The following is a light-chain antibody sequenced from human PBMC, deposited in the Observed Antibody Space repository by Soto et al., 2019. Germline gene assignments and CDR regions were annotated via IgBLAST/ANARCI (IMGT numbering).Light chain of an antibody. J-gene: IGKJ3*01. CDR3: QQYGSSPLFT. Sequence: EIVLTQSPGTLSLSPGERATLSCRASQSVSSSYLAWYQQKPGQAPRLLIYGASSRATGIPDRFSGSGSGPDFTLTISRLEPEDFAVDYCQQYGSSPLFTFGPGTKVDIK. CDR1: QSVSSSY. V-gene: IGKV3-20*01. CDR2: GAS.